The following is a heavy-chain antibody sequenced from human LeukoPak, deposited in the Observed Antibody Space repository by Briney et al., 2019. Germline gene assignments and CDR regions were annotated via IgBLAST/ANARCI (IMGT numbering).Heavy chain of an antibody. D-gene: IGHD3-10*01. V-gene: IGHV4-59*08. CDR3: TRQGEVAIDY. CDR2: IYNTGRT. CDR1: GGSITNYY. J-gene: IGHJ4*02. Sequence: SETLSLTCSVSGGSITNYYWSWIRQSPGKGLEWIGFIYNTGRTNYNPSLQSRVTMSIDTSKNQFSLKLSSVTAADTAVYYCTRQGEVAIDYWGQGTLVTVSS.